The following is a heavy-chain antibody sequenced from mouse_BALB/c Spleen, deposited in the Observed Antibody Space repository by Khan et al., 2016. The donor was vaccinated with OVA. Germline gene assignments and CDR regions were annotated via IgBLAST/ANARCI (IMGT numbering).Heavy chain of an antibody. V-gene: IGHV3-2*02. Sequence: VQLKESGPGLVKPSQSLSLTCTVTGYSITSDYAWNWIRQFPGNKLEWMGYISYSGSTSYNPSLKSRIYITRDKSKNQFFLQLNSVTTEDTATYYCARSIMANWGQGTTLTVSS. J-gene: IGHJ2*01. CDR1: GYSITSDYA. CDR3: ARSIMAN. CDR2: ISYSGST.